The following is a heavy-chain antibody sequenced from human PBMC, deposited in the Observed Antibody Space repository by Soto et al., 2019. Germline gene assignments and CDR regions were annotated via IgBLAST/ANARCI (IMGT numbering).Heavy chain of an antibody. CDR3: AKDRRRADYYGSGSYYPSYYFDY. CDR1: GFTFSSYG. J-gene: IGHJ4*02. CDR2: ISYDGSNK. Sequence: PGGSLRLSCAASGFTFSSYGMNWVRQAPGKGLEWGAVISYDGSNKYYADAVKGRFTISRDNSKNTLYLHMNSLRAEDTAVYYCAKDRRRADYYGSGSYYPSYYFDYWGQGP. V-gene: IGHV3-30*18. D-gene: IGHD3-10*01.